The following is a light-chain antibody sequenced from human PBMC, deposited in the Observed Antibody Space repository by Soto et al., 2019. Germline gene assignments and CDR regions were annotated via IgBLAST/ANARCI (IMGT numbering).Light chain of an antibody. V-gene: IGKV3D-15*01. CDR1: QSVARN. Sequence: IMETKSPGALRVSKEGRSTLSCRASQSVARNLAWYQQKPGQAPRLLIYDASNRATGIPARFSGSGSGTDLHLTNSCGLAEAVELLFRPLFRILLGIPVAQGTRLEI. CDR2: DAS. CDR3: PLFRILLGIP. J-gene: IGKJ5*01.